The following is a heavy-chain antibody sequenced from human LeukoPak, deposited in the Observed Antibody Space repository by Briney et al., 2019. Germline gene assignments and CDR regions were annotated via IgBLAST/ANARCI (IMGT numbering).Heavy chain of an antibody. Sequence: GSLRLSCAASGFTFSSYWMSWVRQAPGKGLEWIGCIYYSGSTNYNPSLQSRVTISVDTSKNQFSLKLSSVTAADTAVYYCARGRGSGWPIGIFDYWGQGPLVTVSS. D-gene: IGHD6-19*01. CDR1: GFTFSSYW. V-gene: IGHV4-59*01. CDR2: IYYSGST. J-gene: IGHJ4*02. CDR3: ARGRGSGWPIGIFDY.